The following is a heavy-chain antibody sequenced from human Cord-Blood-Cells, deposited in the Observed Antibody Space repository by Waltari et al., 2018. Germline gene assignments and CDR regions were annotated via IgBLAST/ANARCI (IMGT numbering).Heavy chain of an antibody. CDR1: GFTFGDYA. D-gene: IGHD6-6*01. CDR3: TMESIAARGVDY. J-gene: IGHJ4*02. V-gene: IGHV3-49*05. Sequence: VQLVESGGGLVKLGRCLRLSCTASGFTFGDYAMSWFRQAPGKGVEWVGFIRSKAYGGTTESAGSVKGRFTISRDDSKSIAYLQMNSLKTEDTAVYYCTMESIAARGVDYWGQGTLVTGSS. CDR2: IRSKAYGGTT.